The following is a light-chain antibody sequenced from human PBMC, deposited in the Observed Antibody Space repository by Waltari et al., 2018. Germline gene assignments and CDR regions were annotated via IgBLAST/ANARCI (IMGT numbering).Light chain of an antibody. Sequence: QSALTQPRSVSGSPGQSVTISCTGTSSDVGGYKYVSWYQHHPGKDTKLLIFDVIKRPSGVPDRFSGSKSGNTASLTISGLQAEDEADYYCCSYAGSYTVVFGGGTRLTVL. CDR2: DVI. V-gene: IGLV2-11*01. J-gene: IGLJ2*01. CDR1: SSDVGGYKY. CDR3: CSYAGSYTVV.